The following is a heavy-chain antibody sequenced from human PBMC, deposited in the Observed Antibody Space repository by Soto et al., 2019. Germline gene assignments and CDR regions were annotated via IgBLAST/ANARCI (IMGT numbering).Heavy chain of an antibody. Sequence: ASVKFSCKASGGTFSSYAISWVRQAPGQGLEWMGGIIPIFGTANYAQKFQGRVTITADESTSTAYMELSSLRSEDTAVYYCARAGAADYDFWSGSWFDPWGQGTLVTVSS. CDR2: IIPIFGTA. D-gene: IGHD3-3*01. J-gene: IGHJ5*02. CDR3: ARAGAADYDFWSGSWFDP. V-gene: IGHV1-69*13. CDR1: GGTFSSYA.